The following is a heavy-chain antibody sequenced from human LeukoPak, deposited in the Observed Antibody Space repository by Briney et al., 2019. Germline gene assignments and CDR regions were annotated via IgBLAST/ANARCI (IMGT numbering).Heavy chain of an antibody. D-gene: IGHD6-19*01. J-gene: IGHJ4*02. V-gene: IGHV3-23*01. Sequence: GGSLRLSCAASGFTFSSYAMSWVRQAPGKGLEWVSAISGDGGSTYYADSVKGRFTISRDNSKNTLYVQMNSLRAEDTAVYYCAKGNSGWYGFDYWGQGTLVTVSS. CDR2: ISGDGGST. CDR1: GFTFSSYA. CDR3: AKGNSGWYGFDY.